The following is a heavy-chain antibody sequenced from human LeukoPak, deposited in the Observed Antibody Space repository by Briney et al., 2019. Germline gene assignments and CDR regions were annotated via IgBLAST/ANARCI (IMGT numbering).Heavy chain of an antibody. CDR3: ARGFIPTTQSSGWYS. CDR2: IIPIFGTA. J-gene: IGHJ4*02. CDR1: GGTFSSYA. V-gene: IGHV1-69*13. Sequence: SVKVSCKASGGTFSSYAISWVRQAPGQGLEWMGEIIPIFGTANYAQKFQGRVTITADESTSTAYMELSSLRSEDTAVYYCARGFIPTTQSSGWYSWGQGTLVTVSS. D-gene: IGHD6-19*01.